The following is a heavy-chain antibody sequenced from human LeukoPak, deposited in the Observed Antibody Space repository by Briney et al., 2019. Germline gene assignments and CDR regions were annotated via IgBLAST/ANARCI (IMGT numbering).Heavy chain of an antibody. Sequence: GGSLRLSCAASGFTFSRYWMYWVRQAPGKGLEWVASIKLDGSEQYYVDSVKDRFTISRDNAKSSLYLQMNSLRGEDTGVYYCARAPARARLDYWGQGTLVTVSS. V-gene: IGHV3-7*01. D-gene: IGHD6-6*01. CDR1: GFTFSRYW. CDR3: ARAPARARLDY. J-gene: IGHJ4*02. CDR2: IKLDGSEQ.